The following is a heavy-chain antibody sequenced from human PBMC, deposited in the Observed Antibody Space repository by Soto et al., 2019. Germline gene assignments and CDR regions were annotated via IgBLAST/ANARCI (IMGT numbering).Heavy chain of an antibody. D-gene: IGHD3-10*01. V-gene: IGHV3-21*01. CDR2: ISSSSSYI. Sequence: EVQLVESGGGLVKPGGSLRLSCAASGFTFSSYSMNWVRQAPGKGLEWVSSISSSSSYIYYADSVKGRFTISRDNAKNSRYLQMNSLRAEDTAVYYCARGGGVRGVTSYYYGMDVWGQGTTVTVSS. J-gene: IGHJ6*02. CDR3: ARGGGVRGVTSYYYGMDV. CDR1: GFTFSSYS.